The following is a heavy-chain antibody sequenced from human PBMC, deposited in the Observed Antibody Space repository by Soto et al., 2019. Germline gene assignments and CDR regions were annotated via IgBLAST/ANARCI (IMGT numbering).Heavy chain of an antibody. CDR1: GYTFTNSA. D-gene: IGHD5-12*01. CDR3: ARYSGYDYFFDF. V-gene: IGHV1-3*01. Sequence: APVKITCKASGYTFTNSAIHWVRQAPGQRLEWMGWINAGNGNTKYSQKFQGRVTITRDTSASTAYMELSSLRSEDTAVYYCARYSGYDYFFDFWGHGTLVTVSS. CDR2: INAGNGNT. J-gene: IGHJ4*01.